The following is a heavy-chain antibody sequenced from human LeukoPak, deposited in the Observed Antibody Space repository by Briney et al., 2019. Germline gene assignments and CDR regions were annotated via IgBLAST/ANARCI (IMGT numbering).Heavy chain of an antibody. CDR2: LYTSGST. Sequence: PSETLSLTCAGYGGSFSGYYWSWIRQPPGKGLEGIGRLYTSGSTNYNPSLKSRVTISVDTSKNQFSLKLSSVTAADTAVYYCARSPSCSSTSCHEYFQHWGQGTLVTVSS. V-gene: IGHV4-59*10. CDR3: ARSPSCSSTSCHEYFQH. CDR1: GGSFSGYY. D-gene: IGHD2-2*01. J-gene: IGHJ1*01.